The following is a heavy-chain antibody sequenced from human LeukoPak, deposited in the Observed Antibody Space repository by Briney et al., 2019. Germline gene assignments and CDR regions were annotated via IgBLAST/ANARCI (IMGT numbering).Heavy chain of an antibody. J-gene: IGHJ4*02. CDR3: AREYRGWYFDH. D-gene: IGHD1-1*01. Sequence: GGSLRLSCAASGFTFSSHAMHWARQAPGKGLEWVAIISYDGSDKYYADSVKGRFTISRDNSKNTLNLQMNSLRVEDTAVYYCAREYRGWYFDHWGQGTLVTVSS. V-gene: IGHV3-30*03. CDR2: ISYDGSDK. CDR1: GFTFSSHA.